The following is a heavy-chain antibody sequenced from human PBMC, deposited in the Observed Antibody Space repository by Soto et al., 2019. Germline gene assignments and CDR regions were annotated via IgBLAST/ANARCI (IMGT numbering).Heavy chain of an antibody. CDR2: ISSSSGTI. V-gene: IGHV3-48*02. D-gene: IGHD4-17*01. Sequence: GGSLRLSCAVSGFTFSSYCINWVRQAPGKGLEWVSYISSSSGTIYYADSVKGRFTISRDNAKNSLYLQMNSLRDEDTAVYYCARDVYGGNSDYYFDYWGQGTLVTVSS. CDR1: GFTFSSYC. CDR3: ARDVYGGNSDYYFDY. J-gene: IGHJ4*02.